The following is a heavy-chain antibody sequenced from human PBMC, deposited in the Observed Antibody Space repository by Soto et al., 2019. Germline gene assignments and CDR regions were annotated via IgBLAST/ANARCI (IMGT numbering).Heavy chain of an antibody. D-gene: IGHD2-2*02. J-gene: IGHJ6*02. CDR3: ARGGGYCSSTSCYTPPYYYYGMDV. CDR2: ISYDGSNK. V-gene: IGHV3-30*03. CDR1: TLTVSLYG. Sequence: LRLSCAASTLTVSLYGIQWVRQAPGKGLDWVAVISYDGSNKYYADSVKGRFTISRDNSKNTLYLQMNSLRAEDTAVYYCARGGGYCSSTSCYTPPYYYYGMDVWGQGTTVT.